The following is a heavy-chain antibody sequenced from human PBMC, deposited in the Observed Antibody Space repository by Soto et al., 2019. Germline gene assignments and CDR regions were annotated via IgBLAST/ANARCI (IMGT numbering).Heavy chain of an antibody. CDR3: ARWASLVEGATTSYYYYGMDV. Sequence: SVKVSCKASGGTFSSYAISWVRQAPGQGLEWMGGIIPIFGTANYAQKFQGRVTITADESTSTAYMELSSLRSEDTAVYYFARWASLVEGATTSYYYYGMDVWGQGTTVTVSS. CDR1: GGTFSSYA. J-gene: IGHJ6*02. D-gene: IGHD1-26*01. V-gene: IGHV1-69*13. CDR2: IIPIFGTA.